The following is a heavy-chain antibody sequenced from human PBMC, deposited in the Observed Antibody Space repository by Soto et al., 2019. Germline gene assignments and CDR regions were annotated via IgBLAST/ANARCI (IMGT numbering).Heavy chain of an antibody. D-gene: IGHD4-17*01. V-gene: IGHV1-69*01. Sequence: QVQLVQSGAEVKKPGSSVKVSCKASGGTFNSYAISWVRQAPGQGLEWMGGIIPIFGTANYAQKFQGRVTITADESTSTAYMELSSLRSEDTAVYYCERGTVYGDYREDFDYWGQGTLVTVSS. CDR3: ERGTVYGDYREDFDY. J-gene: IGHJ4*02. CDR2: IIPIFGTA. CDR1: GGTFNSYA.